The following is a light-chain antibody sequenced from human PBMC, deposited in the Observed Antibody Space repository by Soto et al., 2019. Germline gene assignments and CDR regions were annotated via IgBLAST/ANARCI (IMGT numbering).Light chain of an antibody. Sequence: EVLMTQSPDTLYVSPGERVTLSCRASQSVSSNLAWYQQKPGQAPRLLIYGASSRATGIPDRFSGSGSGTEFALTISSLQPDDFATYYCQQYNSYSPTFGQGTKVDIK. CDR1: QSVSSN. J-gene: IGKJ1*01. CDR3: QQYNSYSPT. V-gene: IGKV3D-15*01. CDR2: GAS.